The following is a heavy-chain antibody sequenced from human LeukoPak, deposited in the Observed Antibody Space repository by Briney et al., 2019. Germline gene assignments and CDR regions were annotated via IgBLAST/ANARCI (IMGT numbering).Heavy chain of an antibody. Sequence: ASVKVSCKASGYTFTSYYLHWVRQAPGQGLEWMGIIYPSGGGTSYAQKFQGRVTMTTDTSTSTVYMELSSLRSEDTAVCYCARYSGSCFDYWGQGTLVTVSS. J-gene: IGHJ4*02. CDR3: ARYSGSCFDY. CDR2: IYPSGGGT. D-gene: IGHD1-26*01. V-gene: IGHV1-46*01. CDR1: GYTFTSYY.